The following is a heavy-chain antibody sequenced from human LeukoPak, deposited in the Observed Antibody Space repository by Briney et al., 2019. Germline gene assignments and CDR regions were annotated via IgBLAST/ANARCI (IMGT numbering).Heavy chain of an antibody. V-gene: IGHV4-34*01. CDR2: INHSGST. CDR1: GGSFSGYY. CDR3: ARGYVGRITIFGVVTPKTRYYYMDV. J-gene: IGHJ6*03. Sequence: SETLSLTCAVYGGSFSGYYWSRIRQPPGKGLEWIGEINHSGSTNYNPSLKSRVTISVDTSKNQFSLKLSSVTAADTAVYYCARGYVGRITIFGVVTPKTRYYYMDVWGKGTTVTVSS. D-gene: IGHD3-3*01.